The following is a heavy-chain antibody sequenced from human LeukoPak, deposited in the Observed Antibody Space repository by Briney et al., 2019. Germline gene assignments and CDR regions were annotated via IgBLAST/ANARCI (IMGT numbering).Heavy chain of an antibody. CDR2: ISPSGGIT. D-gene: IGHD3-16*01. CDR1: GFTFSSHG. Sequence: GGSLRLSCAASGFTFSSHGMNWVRQAPGKGLEWVSGISPSGGITYYTDSVEGRFTISRDNSKNTVSLQMNSLRGEDTAAYYCAKDDAWGRYKDWGQGTLVTVSS. CDR3: AKDDAWGRYKD. J-gene: IGHJ1*01. V-gene: IGHV3-23*01.